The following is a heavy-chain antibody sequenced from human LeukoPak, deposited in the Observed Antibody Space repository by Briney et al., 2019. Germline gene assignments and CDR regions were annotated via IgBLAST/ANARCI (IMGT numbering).Heavy chain of an antibody. CDR2: IYSSGST. J-gene: IGHJ4*02. V-gene: IGHV4-61*02. Sequence: PSETLSLTCTVSGGSISSGSYYWSWIRQPAGKGLEWIGRIYSSGSTNYNPSLKSRVAISGDTFKNQFSLRLGSVTAADTAVYYCARVKWELLAGPFEYWGQGTLVTVSS. D-gene: IGHD1-26*01. CDR3: ARVKWELLAGPFEY. CDR1: GGSISSGSYY.